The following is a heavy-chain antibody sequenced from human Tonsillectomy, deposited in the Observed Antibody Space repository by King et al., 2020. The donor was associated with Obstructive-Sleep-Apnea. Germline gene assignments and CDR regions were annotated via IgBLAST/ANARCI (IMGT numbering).Heavy chain of an antibody. D-gene: IGHD3-22*01. J-gene: IGHJ3*02. CDR1: GFTFSSYA. CDR2: ISYDGSNK. Sequence: VQLVESGGGVVQPGRSLRLSCAASGFTFSSYAMHWVRQAPGKGLEWVAVISYDGSNKYYADSVKGRFTISRDNSKNTLYLQMNSLRAEDTAVYYCARAIRSRITMIVVVIDDAFDIWGQGTMVTVSS. V-gene: IGHV3-30-3*01. CDR3: ARAIRSRITMIVVVIDDAFDI.